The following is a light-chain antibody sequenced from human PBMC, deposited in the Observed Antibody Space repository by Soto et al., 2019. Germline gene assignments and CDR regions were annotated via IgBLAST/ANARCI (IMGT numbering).Light chain of an antibody. CDR3: SSDTSSSAFVV. CDR1: SSDIGGHIY. J-gene: IGLJ3*02. Sequence: QSALTQPASVSGSPGQSITISCTGTSSDIGGHIYVSWYQQHPGKAPKLMIYEGSNRPSGVSDRFSGSKSSNTASLTISGLQADDEDDYYCSSDTSSSAFVVFGGGTKVTVL. CDR2: EGS. V-gene: IGLV2-14*01.